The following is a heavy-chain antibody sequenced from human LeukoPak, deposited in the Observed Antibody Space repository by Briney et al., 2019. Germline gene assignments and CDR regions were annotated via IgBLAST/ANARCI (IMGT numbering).Heavy chain of an antibody. J-gene: IGHJ3*02. D-gene: IGHD3-10*01. Sequence: GGSLRLSCAASGFTVSSNYTSWVRQAPGKGLEWVSVIYSGGSTYYADSVKGRFTISRDNSKNTLYLQMNSLRAEDTAVYYCARDHITMVRGVIYDAFDIWGQGTMVTVSS. CDR3: ARDHITMVRGVIYDAFDI. CDR2: IYSGGST. CDR1: GFTVSSNY. V-gene: IGHV3-53*01.